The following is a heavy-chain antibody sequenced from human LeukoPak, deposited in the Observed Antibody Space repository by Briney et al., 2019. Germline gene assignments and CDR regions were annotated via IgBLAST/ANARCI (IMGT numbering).Heavy chain of an antibody. CDR2: INAGNGNT. D-gene: IGHD3-22*01. CDR3: ARVGGGGYYDSSGYYYDY. Sequence: ASVKVSCKASGYTFTSYAMHWVRQAPGQRLEWMGWINAGNGNTKYSQKFQGRVTITRDTSASTAYMELSSLRSEDTAVYYCARVGGGGYYDSSGYYYDYWGQGTLVTVSS. CDR1: GYTFTSYA. J-gene: IGHJ4*02. V-gene: IGHV1-3*01.